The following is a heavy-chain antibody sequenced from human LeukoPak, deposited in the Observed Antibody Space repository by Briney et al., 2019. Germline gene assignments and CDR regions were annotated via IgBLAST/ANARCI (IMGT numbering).Heavy chain of an antibody. CDR1: GYTFTGYY. V-gene: IGHV1-2*02. D-gene: IGHD1-26*01. CDR3: ARGVEKEGGIDYYYYYMDV. J-gene: IGHJ6*03. Sequence: GASVKVSCKASGYTFTGYYMHWVRQAPGQGLEWVGWINPKNGGSNYAQKFQGRVTMTRDRSISTAYMELSRLTSDDTAVYYCARGVEKEGGIDYYYYYMDVWGKGTTVTISS. CDR2: INPKNGGS.